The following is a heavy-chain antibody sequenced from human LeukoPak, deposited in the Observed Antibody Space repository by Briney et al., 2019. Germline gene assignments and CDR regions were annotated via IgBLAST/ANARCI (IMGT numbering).Heavy chain of an antibody. CDR3: ARGPPGTIAVAGTFYFDY. CDR2: ISAYNGNT. J-gene: IGHJ4*02. D-gene: IGHD6-19*01. V-gene: IGHV1-18*01. Sequence: ASVKVSCKASGYTFTSYGISWVRQAPGQGLEWMGWISAYNGNTNYAQKLQGGVTMTTDTSTSTAYMGLRSLRSGDTAVYYCARGPPGTIAVAGTFYFDYWGQGTLVTVSS. CDR1: GYTFTSYG.